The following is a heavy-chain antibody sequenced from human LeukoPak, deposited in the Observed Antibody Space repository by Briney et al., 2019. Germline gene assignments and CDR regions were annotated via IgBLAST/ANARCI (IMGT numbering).Heavy chain of an antibody. CDR3: ARDPITMVRGAIPHSDY. J-gene: IGHJ4*02. V-gene: IGHV4-30-4*08. CDR2: IYYSGST. Sequence: SQTLSLTCTVSGGSISSGDYYWSWIRQPPGKGLEWIGYIYYSGSTYYNPSLKSRVTISVDTSKNQFSLKLSSVTAADTAVYHCARDPITMVRGAIPHSDYWGQGTLVTVSS. CDR1: GGSISSGDYY. D-gene: IGHD3-10*01.